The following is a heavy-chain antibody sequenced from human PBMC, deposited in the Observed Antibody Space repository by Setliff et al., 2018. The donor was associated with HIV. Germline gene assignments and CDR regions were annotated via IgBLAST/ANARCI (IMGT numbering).Heavy chain of an antibody. CDR1: GGSIRSHY. J-gene: IGHJ4*02. CDR3: ARVPRQLLKGAAAYFDY. D-gene: IGHD5-18*01. V-gene: IGHV4-59*11. CDR2: IYYSGST. Sequence: SETLSLTCTVSGGSIRSHYWSWIREPPGKGLEWIGYIYYSGSTNYNPSLKSRVTISVDTSKNQSSLRLSSVTAADTAVYYCARVPRQLLKGAAAYFDYWGQGSLVTVSS.